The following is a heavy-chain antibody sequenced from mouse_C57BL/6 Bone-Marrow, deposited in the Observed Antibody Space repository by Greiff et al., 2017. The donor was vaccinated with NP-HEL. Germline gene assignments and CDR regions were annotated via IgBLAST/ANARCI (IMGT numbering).Heavy chain of an antibody. Sequence: VQLQQSGAELVRPGASVKLSCTASGFNIKDDYMHWVKQRPEQGLEWIGWIDPENGDTEYASKFQGKATITADTSSNTAYLQLSSLTSEDTAVYYCTPYSDYAMDYWGQGTSVTVAS. CDR3: TPYSDYAMDY. D-gene: IGHD2-12*01. CDR2: IDPENGDT. V-gene: IGHV14-4*01. J-gene: IGHJ4*01. CDR1: GFNIKDDY.